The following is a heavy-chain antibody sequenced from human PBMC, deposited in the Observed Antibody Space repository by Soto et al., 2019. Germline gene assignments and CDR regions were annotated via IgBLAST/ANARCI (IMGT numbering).Heavy chain of an antibody. V-gene: IGHV1-46*01. Sequence: QVQLVQSGAEVKKPGASVKVSCKASGYTFTSYYMHWVRQAPGQGLEWMGIINPSGGSTSYAQKFQGRVTMTRDTSTSTVYMELSSLRSEDTAVYYCARDDSSGYYYGWFDPWGQGTLVNVSS. CDR3: ARDDSSGYYYGWFDP. CDR2: INPSGGST. D-gene: IGHD3-22*01. CDR1: GYTFTSYY. J-gene: IGHJ5*02.